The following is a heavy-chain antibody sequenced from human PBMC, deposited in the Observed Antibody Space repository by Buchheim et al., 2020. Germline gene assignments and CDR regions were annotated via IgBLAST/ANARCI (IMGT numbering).Heavy chain of an antibody. V-gene: IGHV1-18*01. J-gene: IGHJ2*01. CDR2: ISTYNGNT. CDR1: GYTFTSYG. Sequence: QLVESGAEVKKPGASVKVSCNASGYTFTSYGIGWVRQAPGQGLEWMGWISTYNGNTDYAQKFQGRVTMSTDPSTSTAYMELRSLGSDDTAVYYCARRPEVHYWYFDLWGRGTL. CDR3: ARRPEVHYWYFDL. D-gene: IGHD1-1*01.